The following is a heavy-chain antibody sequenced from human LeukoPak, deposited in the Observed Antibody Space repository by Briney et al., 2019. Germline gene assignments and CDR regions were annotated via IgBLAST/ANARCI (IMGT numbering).Heavy chain of an antibody. Sequence: SETLSLTCTVSGGSISSSSYYWGWIRQPPGKGLEWIGSIYYSGSTYYNPSLKSRVTISVDTSKNQFSLKLSSVTAADTAVYYCARHLYCSSTSCYYRWFDPWGQGTLVTVSS. V-gene: IGHV4-39*01. J-gene: IGHJ5*02. D-gene: IGHD2-2*01. CDR1: GGSISSSSYY. CDR2: IYYSGST. CDR3: ARHLYCSSTSCYYRWFDP.